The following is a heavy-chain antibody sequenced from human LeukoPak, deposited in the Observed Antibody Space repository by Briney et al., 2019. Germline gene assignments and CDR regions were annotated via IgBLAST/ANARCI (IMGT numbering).Heavy chain of an antibody. CDR1: GYSITNDYY. CDR2: THHSGSS. Sequence: SETLSLTCAVPGYSITNDYYWGCIRQPPGKGLEWIGNTHHSGSSYYNPSLKSRVTMSVDTSKNQFSLNLSSVTAADTAVYYCVRLGDNLSFDYWGQGTLVTVSS. CDR3: VRLGDNLSFDY. V-gene: IGHV4-38-2*01. J-gene: IGHJ4*02. D-gene: IGHD4/OR15-4a*01.